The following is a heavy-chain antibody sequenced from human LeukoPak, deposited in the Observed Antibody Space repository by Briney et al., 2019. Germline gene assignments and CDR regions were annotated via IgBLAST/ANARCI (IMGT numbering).Heavy chain of an antibody. CDR2: ISAYNGNT. CDR3: ARFGRDRGYYYYYGMDV. CDR1: GYTSTSYG. D-gene: IGHD3/OR15-3a*01. V-gene: IGHV1-18*01. J-gene: IGHJ6*02. Sequence: PEASVKVSCKASGYTSTSYGISWVRQAPGQGLEWMGWISAYNGNTNYAQKLQGRVTMTTDTSTSTAYMELRSLRSDDTAVYYCARFGRDRGYYYYYGMDVWGQGTTVTVSS.